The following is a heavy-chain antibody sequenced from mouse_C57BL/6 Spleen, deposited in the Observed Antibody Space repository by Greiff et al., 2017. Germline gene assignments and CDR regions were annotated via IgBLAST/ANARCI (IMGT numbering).Heavy chain of an antibody. D-gene: IGHD1-1*01. V-gene: IGHV5-4*01. CDR2: ISDGGSYT. CDR3: ARESYGGNFDY. Sequence: EVMLVESGGGLVKPGGSLKLSCAASGFTFSSYAMSWVRQTPEKRLEWVATISDGGSYTYYPDNVKGRFTISRDNAKNNLYLQMSHLKSEDTAMYYCARESYGGNFDYWGQGTTRTVSS. J-gene: IGHJ2*01. CDR1: GFTFSSYA.